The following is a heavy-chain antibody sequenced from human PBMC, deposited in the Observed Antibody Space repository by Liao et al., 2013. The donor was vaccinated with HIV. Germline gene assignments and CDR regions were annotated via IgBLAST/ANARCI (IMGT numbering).Heavy chain of an antibody. Sequence: QVQLQESGPGLVKPSQTLSLTCTVSGASLSSGSYYWSWIRQPAGKGLECIGRVYSSGSTYYNPSLKSRVTISVDTSKNQFSLKLSSVTAADTAVYYCARSRWGSYYVIHFDYWGQGTLVTVSS. CDR2: VYSSGST. CDR1: GASLSSGSYY. V-gene: IGHV4-61*02. D-gene: IGHD1-26*01. CDR3: ARSRWGSYYVIHFDY. J-gene: IGHJ4*02.